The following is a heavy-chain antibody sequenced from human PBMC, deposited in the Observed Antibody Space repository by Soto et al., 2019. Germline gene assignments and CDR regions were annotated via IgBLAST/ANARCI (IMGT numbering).Heavy chain of an antibody. J-gene: IGHJ5*02. CDR3: TTDSLVLRFLEWAFDP. CDR2: IKSKTDGGTT. D-gene: IGHD3-3*01. CDR1: GFTFSNAW. V-gene: IGHV3-15*01. Sequence: EVQLVESGGGLVKPGGSLRLSCAASGFTFSNAWMSWVRQAPGKGLEWVGRIKSKTDGGTTDYVAPVKGRFTISRDDSKNTLYLQMNSLKTEDTAVYYCTTDSLVLRFLEWAFDPWGQGTLVTVSS.